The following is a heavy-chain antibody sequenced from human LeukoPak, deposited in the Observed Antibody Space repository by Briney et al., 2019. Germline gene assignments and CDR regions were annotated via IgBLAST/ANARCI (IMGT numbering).Heavy chain of an antibody. V-gene: IGHV1-69*02. CDR2: IIPILGIA. CDR3: ARLGSIVGATGIDY. J-gene: IGHJ4*02. D-gene: IGHD1-26*01. CDR1: GYTFTGYY. Sequence: SVKVSCKASGYTFTGYYMHWVRQAPGQELEWMGRIIPILGIANYAQKFQGRVTITADKSTSTAYMELSSLRSEDTAVYYCARLGSIVGATGIDYWGQGTVVTVSS.